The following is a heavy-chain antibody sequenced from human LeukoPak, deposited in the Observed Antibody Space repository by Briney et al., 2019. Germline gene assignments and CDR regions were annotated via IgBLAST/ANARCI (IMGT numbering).Heavy chain of an antibody. CDR2: IYPGDSDT. J-gene: IGHJ4*02. CDR3: AIYSPLRPITSD. V-gene: IGHV5-51*01. CDR1: GYRFATYW. Sequence: GESLKISCKGSGYRFATYWIGWVRQMPGKGLEWMGSIYPGDSDTTYSPSFEGQVTISADKSISTAYLQWSSPWASDTAMYYCAIYSPLRPITSDWGQGTLVTVSS. D-gene: IGHD5-24*01.